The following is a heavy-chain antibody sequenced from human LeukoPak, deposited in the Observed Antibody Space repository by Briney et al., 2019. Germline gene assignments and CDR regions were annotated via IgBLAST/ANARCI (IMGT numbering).Heavy chain of an antibody. CDR2: ISGSGGST. J-gene: IGHJ4*02. CDR3: AKVGGDTASFDY. CDR1: GFTFSSYA. D-gene: IGHD5-18*01. V-gene: IGHV3-23*01. Sequence: PGGSLRLSCAASGFTFSSYAMSWVRQAPGKGLEWVSAISGSGGSTYYADSVKGRFTISRDNSKNMLFLQMNSLRAEDTAVYYCAKVGGDTASFDYWGQGTLVTVSS.